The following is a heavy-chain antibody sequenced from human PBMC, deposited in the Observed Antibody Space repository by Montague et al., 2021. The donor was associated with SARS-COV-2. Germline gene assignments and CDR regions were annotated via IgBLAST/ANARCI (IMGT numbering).Heavy chain of an antibody. CDR1: GGTFSAHS. CDR3: ARGGVAGGNYDIWSFSFTSPLDY. V-gene: IGHV4-34*01. CDR2: INHRGST. J-gene: IGHJ4*02. D-gene: IGHD3-3*01. Sequence: SETLSLTCAVYGGTFSAHSWSWVRQSPGKGLEWIGEINHRGSTTYMSSLKSRVTMSVDTSKNQFSLKLSSVTAADTAIYYCARGGVAGGNYDIWSFSFTSPLDYWGQGTLVTVSS.